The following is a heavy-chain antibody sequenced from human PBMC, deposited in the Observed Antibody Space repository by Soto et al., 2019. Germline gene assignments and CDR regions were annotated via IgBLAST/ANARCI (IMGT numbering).Heavy chain of an antibody. CDR2: IYYSGST. Sequence: QVQLQESGPGLVKPSQTLSLTCTVSGGSISSGDYYWSWIRQPPGKGLEWIGYIYYSGSTYYNPSLKSRVTLSVDPSTNQFSLKLGSVAAADTAVYYCASGGTTTYCSGGSCYARGFDYWGQGTLVTVSS. CDR1: GGSISSGDYY. CDR3: ASGGTTTYCSGGSCYARGFDY. D-gene: IGHD2-15*01. V-gene: IGHV4-30-4*01. J-gene: IGHJ4*02.